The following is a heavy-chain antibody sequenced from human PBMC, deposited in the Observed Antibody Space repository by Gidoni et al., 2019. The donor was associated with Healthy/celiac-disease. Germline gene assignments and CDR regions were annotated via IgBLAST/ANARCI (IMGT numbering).Heavy chain of an antibody. J-gene: IGHJ4*02. V-gene: IGHV5-51*01. CDR3: ASWGPWLQLAPDY. D-gene: IGHD1-1*01. Sequence: EVQLVQSGAEVKKPGESRKISGKGYGYRCNSYWIGWVRQMPGKGLEWMGIIYPGDSDTRYSPSFQGQVTISADQSISTAYLQWSSLKASDTAMYYCASWGPWLQLAPDYWGQGTLVTVSS. CDR2: IYPGDSDT. CDR1: GYRCNSYW.